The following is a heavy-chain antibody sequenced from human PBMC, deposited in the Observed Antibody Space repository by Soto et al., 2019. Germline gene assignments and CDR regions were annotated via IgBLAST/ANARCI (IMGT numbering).Heavy chain of an antibody. V-gene: IGHV1-2*02. CDR3: ARVGSTIFHFDY. D-gene: IGHD3-3*01. CDR2: INPNSGGT. J-gene: IGHJ4*02. CDR1: GYTFTGYY. Sequence: QVQLVQSGAEVKKPGASVKVSCKASGYTFTGYYMHWVRQAPGQGLEWMGWINPNSGGTNYAQKLXRXXTMTSDTSISTAYMQLSRLRSDDTTVYYCARVGSTIFHFDYWGQGTLVTVSS.